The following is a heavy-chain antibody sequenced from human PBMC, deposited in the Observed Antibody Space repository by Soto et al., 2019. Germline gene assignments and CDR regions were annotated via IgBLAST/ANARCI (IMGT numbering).Heavy chain of an antibody. D-gene: IGHD4-17*01. CDR2: IIPFFGTA. CDR3: AKSAPMDAGDKYYYNF. CDR1: GGTFSTFG. J-gene: IGHJ4*02. V-gene: IGHV1-69*13. Sequence: SVKVSCKASGGTFSTFGISWVRQAPGQGLEWMGGIIPFFGTARYSQKFEDRVTITAGESTNTVYMDLRSLTSEDTAIYYCAKSAPMDAGDKYYYNFWGQGALVTVSS.